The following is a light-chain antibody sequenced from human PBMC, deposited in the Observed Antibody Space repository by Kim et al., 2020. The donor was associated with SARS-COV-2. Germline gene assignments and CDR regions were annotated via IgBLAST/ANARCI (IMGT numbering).Light chain of an antibody. CDR3: QQCYTIPWT. V-gene: IGKV1D-8*01. Sequence: VIWMTQSPSLLPASTGDRVTITCRLSQGINSYLTWYQQKPGKAPKLLIYAASTLQSGVPSRFSGSGSGTDFTLTISRLQSEDFATYYCQQCYTIPWTFGQGTKVDIK. J-gene: IGKJ1*01. CDR2: AAS. CDR1: QGINSY.